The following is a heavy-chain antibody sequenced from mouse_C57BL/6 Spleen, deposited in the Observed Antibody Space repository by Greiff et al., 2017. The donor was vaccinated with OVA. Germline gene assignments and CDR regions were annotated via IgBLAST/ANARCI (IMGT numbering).Heavy chain of an antibody. CDR1: GYTFTDYE. D-gene: IGHD1-1*02. Sequence: VKLQESGAELVRPGASVTLSCKASGYTFTDYEMHWVKQTPVHGLEWIGAIDPETGGTAYNQKFKGKAILTADKSSSTAYMELRSLTSEDSAVYYCTRNYGAMDYWGQGTSVTVSS. V-gene: IGHV1-15*01. CDR3: TRNYGAMDY. CDR2: IDPETGGT. J-gene: IGHJ4*01.